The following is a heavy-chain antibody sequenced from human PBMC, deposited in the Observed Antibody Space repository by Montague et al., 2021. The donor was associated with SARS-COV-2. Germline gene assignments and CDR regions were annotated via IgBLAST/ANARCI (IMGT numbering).Heavy chain of an antibody. CDR1: RGSLNSMAYY. J-gene: IGHJ4*02. CDR2: IYYTGDT. CDR3: ARQTLRILTAYHPFDS. D-gene: IGHD3-9*01. Sequence: SETLSLTCSVSRGSLNSMAYYWGWIRQSPGKGLQWIGNIYYTGDTYYNPSVESRVTISVDTSKNEVSLKLTSVTAADTAVYYCARQTLRILTAYHPFDSWGQGTLVTVSS. V-gene: IGHV4-39*01.